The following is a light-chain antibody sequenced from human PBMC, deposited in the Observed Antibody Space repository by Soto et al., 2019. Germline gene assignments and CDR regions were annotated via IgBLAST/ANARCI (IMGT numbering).Light chain of an antibody. CDR1: QSISSY. V-gene: IGKV1-39*01. CDR2: ASS. Sequence: DIQMTQSPSSLSASVGDRVTITCRASQSISSYLNWYQQRPGKAPELLIFASSSLQSGVPSRFSGSGSRTDFTLTISSLQLEDFATYYCQQSSDTPYTVGRGTRLEIK. J-gene: IGKJ2*01. CDR3: QQSSDTPYT.